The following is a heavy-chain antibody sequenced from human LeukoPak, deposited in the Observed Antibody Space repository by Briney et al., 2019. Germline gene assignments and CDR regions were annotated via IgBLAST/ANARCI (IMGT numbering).Heavy chain of an antibody. CDR3: ARVRTPNARNCSSTSCYRGNWFDP. CDR2: INPNSGGT. CDR1: GYTFTGYY. V-gene: IGHV1-2*06. J-gene: IGHJ5*02. Sequence: ASVKVSCKASGYTFTGYYMHWVPQTPGQGLEWMGRINPNSGGTNYTQKFQGRVTLTTDTSISTAYMELSTLRSDDTAVYYCARVRTPNARNCSSTSCYRGNWFDPWAQGTLVTVSS. D-gene: IGHD2-2*02.